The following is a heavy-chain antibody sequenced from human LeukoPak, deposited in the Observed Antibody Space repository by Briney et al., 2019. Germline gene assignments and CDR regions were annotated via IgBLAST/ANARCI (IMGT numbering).Heavy chain of an antibody. Sequence: SGTLSLTCAVSGGSISSSNWWSWVRQPPGKGLEWIGYVYNSGSTNYNPSLKSRVTISVDTAKNQFSLNLNSVTAADTAIYYCARGQYDVLTRSYYFNYWGQGILVTVSS. V-gene: IGHV4-4*02. CDR2: VYNSGST. CDR1: GGSISSSNW. CDR3: ARGQYDVLTRSYYFNY. J-gene: IGHJ4*02. D-gene: IGHD3-9*01.